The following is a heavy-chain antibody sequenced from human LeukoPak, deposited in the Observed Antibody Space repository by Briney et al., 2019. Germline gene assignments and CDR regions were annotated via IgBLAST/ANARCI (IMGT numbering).Heavy chain of an antibody. D-gene: IGHD6-13*01. V-gene: IGHV4-59*01. J-gene: IGHJ5*02. CDR3: ARYLMNSVAAAHLFYP. CDR1: GFTFSSYY. Sequence: WESLSLTCTASGFTFSSYYMSWIRQPPGKGLEWIGRIYYNGGTNYNLSLKSRVTISVDTSKNQFSLKISSVTAADTAVYYCARYLMNSVAAAHLFYPWGQGTLVTVSS. CDR2: IYYNGGT.